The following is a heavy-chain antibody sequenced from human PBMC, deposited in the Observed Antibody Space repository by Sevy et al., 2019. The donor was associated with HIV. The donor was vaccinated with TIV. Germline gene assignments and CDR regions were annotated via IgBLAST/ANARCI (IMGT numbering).Heavy chain of an antibody. CDR3: ARDEPAHYYGSGSYYNPFDY. D-gene: IGHD3-10*01. V-gene: IGHV3-30-3*01. CDR1: GFTFSSYA. Sequence: GGSLRLSCAASGFTFSSYAMHWVRQAPGKGLEWVAVISYDGSNKYYADSVKGRFTISRDNSKNTLYLQMNSLRAEDTAMYYCARDEPAHYYGSGSYYNPFDYWGQGTLVTVSS. J-gene: IGHJ4*02. CDR2: ISYDGSNK.